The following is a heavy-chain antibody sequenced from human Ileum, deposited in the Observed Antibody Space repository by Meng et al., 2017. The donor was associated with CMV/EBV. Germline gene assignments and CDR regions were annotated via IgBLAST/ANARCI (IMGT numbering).Heavy chain of an antibody. V-gene: IGHV1-2*02. CDR2: INPNSGGT. CDR1: GYTFTGYY. CDR3: ARGLWFGELGFDY. Sequence: QVQRVLLWGEGEKPAASVAVSCKASGYTFTGYYMHWVRQAPGQGLEWMGWINPNSGGTNYEQKFQGRVTMSRDPSISTAYMELSRLRSDDTAVYYCARGLWFGELGFDYWGQGTLVTVSS. D-gene: IGHD3-10*01. J-gene: IGHJ4*02.